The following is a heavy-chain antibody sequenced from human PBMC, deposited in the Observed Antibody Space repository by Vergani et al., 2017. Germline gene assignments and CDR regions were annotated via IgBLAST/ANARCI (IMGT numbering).Heavy chain of an antibody. D-gene: IGHD2-8*01. Sequence: EVQLVESGGGLVKPGGSLRLSCAASGFTFSDFSMSWVRQAPGKGLEWVAFIGSSGPYINYADSVKGRFIISRDNTNNSLFLQLRSLRAEDAAVYYCARACTSGGFPDNYGMDVWGQGATVTVSS. CDR1: GFTFSDFS. CDR2: IGSSGPYI. J-gene: IGHJ6*02. V-gene: IGHV3-21*06. CDR3: ARACTSGGFPDNYGMDV.